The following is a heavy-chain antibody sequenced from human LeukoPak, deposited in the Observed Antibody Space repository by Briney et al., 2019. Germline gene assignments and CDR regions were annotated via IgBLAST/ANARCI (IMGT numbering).Heavy chain of an antibody. CDR3: ARQHDSGTSPGY. J-gene: IGHJ4*02. Sequence: GESLKISCKGSGYSFTNYWIGWVRQMPGKGLEWMGFIYPGDSDTRYTPSFQGQVTISADKSITTAYLQWSSLKASDTAMYYCARQHDSGTSPGYWGQGTLVTASS. D-gene: IGHD4/OR15-4a*01. V-gene: IGHV5-51*01. CDR1: GYSFTNYW. CDR2: IYPGDSDT.